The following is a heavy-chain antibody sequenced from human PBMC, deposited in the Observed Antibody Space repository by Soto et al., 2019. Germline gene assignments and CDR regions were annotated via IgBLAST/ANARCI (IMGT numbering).Heavy chain of an antibody. CDR2: INPITGGT. V-gene: IGHV1-2*02. CDR1: GYTFTSYY. CDR3: ARNYYDSSDRDYLDY. Sequence: ASVKVSCKASGYTFTSYYIHWVRQAPGQGLEWMGWINPITGGTNYAPKFQGRVTMTRDTSITTAYMELSRLRSDDTAVYYCARNYYDSSDRDYLDYWGLGTPVTVSS. J-gene: IGHJ4*02. D-gene: IGHD3-22*01.